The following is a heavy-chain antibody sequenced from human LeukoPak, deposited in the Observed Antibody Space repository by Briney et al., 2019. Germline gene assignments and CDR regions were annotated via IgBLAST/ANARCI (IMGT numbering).Heavy chain of an antibody. D-gene: IGHD4/OR15-4a*01. J-gene: IGHJ6*02. CDR1: GYTFTGYY. CDR3: ARDLPPSGATDYYYGMDV. CDR2: INPNSGGT. Sequence: GAPVKVSCKASGYTFTGYYMHWVRQAPGQGLEWMGWINPNSGGTNYAQKFQGRVTMTRDTSISTAYMALSRLRSDDTAVYSCARDLPPSGATDYYYGMDVWGQGTTVTVSS. V-gene: IGHV1-2*02.